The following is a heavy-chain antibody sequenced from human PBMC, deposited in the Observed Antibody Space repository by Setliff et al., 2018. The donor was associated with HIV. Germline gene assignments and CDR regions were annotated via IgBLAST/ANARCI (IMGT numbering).Heavy chain of an antibody. CDR2: ITGSGGST. CDR3: AKDLSIAVAGTFDY. J-gene: IGHJ4*02. Sequence: GGSLRLSCTTSGFNFGDYGMSWVRQAPGKGLEWVSAITGSGGSTYYADSVKGRFTISRDNSKNMVYLQMNSLRAEDTAVYYCAKDLSIAVAGTFDYWGQGTLVTVSS. D-gene: IGHD6-19*01. CDR1: GFNFGDYG. V-gene: IGHV3-23*01.